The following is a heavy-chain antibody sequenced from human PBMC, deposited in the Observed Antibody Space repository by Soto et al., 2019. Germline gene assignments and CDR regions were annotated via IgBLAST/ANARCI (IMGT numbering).Heavy chain of an antibody. Sequence: QGQLVQSGAEVKKPGASVKVSCKASGYTFTRYGISWVRQAPGQGLEWMGWISGYNGDTKYAQKFQGRVTMTVDTSTTTAYMELRSLTSDDRAVYYCAKNGQPPYYYYGMDVWGQETTVTVSS. D-gene: IGHD2-8*01. J-gene: IGHJ6*02. CDR2: ISGYNGDT. CDR1: GYTFTRYG. V-gene: IGHV1-18*01. CDR3: AKNGQPPYYYYGMDV.